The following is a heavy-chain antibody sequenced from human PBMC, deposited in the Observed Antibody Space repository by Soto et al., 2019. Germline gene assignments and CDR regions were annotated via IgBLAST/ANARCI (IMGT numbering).Heavy chain of an antibody. CDR3: ARGSNWNYRAPQRRSAEYFQH. V-gene: IGHV4-34*01. CDR2: INHSGST. D-gene: IGHD1-7*01. J-gene: IGHJ1*01. Sequence: SETLSLTCAVYGGSFSGYYWSWIRQPPGKGLEWIGEINHSGSTNYNPSLKSRVTISVATSKNQFSLKLISLTAADTAVYYCARGSNWNYRAPQRRSAEYFQHWGQGTLVTVSS. CDR1: GGSFSGYY.